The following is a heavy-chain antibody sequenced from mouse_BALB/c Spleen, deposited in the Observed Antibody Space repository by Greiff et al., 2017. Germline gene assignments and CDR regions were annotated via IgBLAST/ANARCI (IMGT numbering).Heavy chain of an antibody. CDR2: ISSGSSTI. J-gene: IGHJ4*01. D-gene: IGHD2-4*01. CDR1: GFTFSSFG. V-gene: IGHV5-17*02. Sequence: EVKLVESGGGLVQPGGSRKLSCAASGFTFSSFGMHWVRQAPEKGLEWVAYISSGSSTIYYADTVKGRFTISRDNPKNTLFLQMTSLRSEDTAMYYCARRGSMITTVYAMDYWGQGTSVTVSS. CDR3: ARRGSMITTVYAMDY.